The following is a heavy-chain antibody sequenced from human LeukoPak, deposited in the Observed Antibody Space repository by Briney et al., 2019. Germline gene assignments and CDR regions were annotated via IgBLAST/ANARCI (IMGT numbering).Heavy chain of an antibody. V-gene: IGHV4-39*07. J-gene: IGHJ4*02. CDR3: ARTTYYYDSRGFDY. D-gene: IGHD3-22*01. Sequence: SETLSLTCTVSGGSISSSSYYWGWIRQPPGKGLEWIGSIYYSGSTYYNPSLKSRVTISVDTSKNQFSLKLSSVTAADTAVYYCARTTYYYDSRGFDYWGQGTLVTVSS. CDR1: GGSISSSSYY. CDR2: IYYSGST.